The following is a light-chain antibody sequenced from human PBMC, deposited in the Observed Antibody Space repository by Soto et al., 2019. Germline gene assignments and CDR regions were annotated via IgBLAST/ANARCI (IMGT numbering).Light chain of an antibody. CDR2: GAS. Sequence: DILMTQSPSTLSGSVGDRVTFSCRASQTVSRRLAWYQHKPGQAPRVLISGASTVASGVPSRFSGRGSGTEFTLPISSLQHEDFAVSYCQQYNNWPLTFGGGTKVDI. V-gene: IGKV1-5*01. CDR3: QQYNNWPLT. CDR1: QTVSRR. J-gene: IGKJ4*01.